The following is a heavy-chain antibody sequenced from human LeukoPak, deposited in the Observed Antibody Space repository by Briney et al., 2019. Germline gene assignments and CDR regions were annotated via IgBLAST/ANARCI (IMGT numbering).Heavy chain of an antibody. D-gene: IGHD5-18*01. V-gene: IGHV3-74*01. Sequence: PGGSLRLSCAASGFTFSSYWMHWVRQAPGKGLVWVSRINSDGSRTSYADSVKGRFTISRDNAKNTLYLQMNSPRAEDTAVYYCARATAMDSFDYWGQGTLVTVSS. CDR3: ARATAMDSFDY. CDR1: GFTFSSYW. J-gene: IGHJ4*02. CDR2: INSDGSRT.